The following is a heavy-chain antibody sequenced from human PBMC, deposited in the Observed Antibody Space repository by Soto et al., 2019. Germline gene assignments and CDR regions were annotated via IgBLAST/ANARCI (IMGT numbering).Heavy chain of an antibody. V-gene: IGHV1-18*01. CDR1: GYIFSSFG. CDR2: INTYNGDT. CDR3: ARGYCSFAICPLDF. D-gene: IGHD2-15*01. J-gene: IGHJ4*02. Sequence: HVQLVQSGDEVMKPGASVKVSCKASGYIFSSFGISWVRQVPGQGLEWMGWINTYNGDTNYAQKFQGRVTMTTDTSTSTAYMELRSLISDDTAVYYCARGYCSFAICPLDFWGQGTLVTVSS.